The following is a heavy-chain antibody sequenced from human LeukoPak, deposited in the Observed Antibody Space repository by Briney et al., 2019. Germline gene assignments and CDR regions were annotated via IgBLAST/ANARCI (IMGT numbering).Heavy chain of an antibody. J-gene: IGHJ3*02. D-gene: IGHD2-15*01. V-gene: IGHV4-39*07. Sequence: SETLSLTCTVSGGSISSSSYYWGWIRQPPGKGLEWIGSIYYSGSTCYNPSLKSRVTISVDTSKNQFSLKLSSVTAADTAVYYCARAGMVVAAVNVDAFDIWGQGTMVTVSS. CDR2: IYYSGST. CDR1: GGSISSSSYY. CDR3: ARAGMVVAAVNVDAFDI.